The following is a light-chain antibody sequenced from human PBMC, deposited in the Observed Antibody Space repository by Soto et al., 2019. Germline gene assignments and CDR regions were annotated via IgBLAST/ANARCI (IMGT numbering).Light chain of an antibody. CDR1: SSNIGAGYD. V-gene: IGLV1-40*01. CDR3: QSYDTSLSGVI. J-gene: IGLJ2*01. Sequence: QSVLTQTPSVSGAPGQKITMSCTGSSSNIGAGYDVHWYQQVPGAAPRLLIYADNNRPSGVPDRFSASKSGTSASLVITGLQGEDEANYYCQSYDTSLSGVIFGAGTQLNVL. CDR2: ADN.